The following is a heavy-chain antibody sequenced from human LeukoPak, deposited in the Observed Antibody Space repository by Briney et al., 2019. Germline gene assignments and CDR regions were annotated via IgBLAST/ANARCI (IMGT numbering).Heavy chain of an antibody. Sequence: GGSLRLSCATSGLTFRTTWMHWVRQAPGKGLMWVSRMNGEGTTIDYADSVKGRFTVSRDYAKNTLFLQMNNLRTEDTALYFCTTARNFRFEYWGQGSLVIVSA. V-gene: IGHV3-74*01. J-gene: IGHJ4*02. CDR3: TTARNFRFEY. D-gene: IGHD1-7*01. CDR2: MNGEGTTI. CDR1: GLTFRTTW.